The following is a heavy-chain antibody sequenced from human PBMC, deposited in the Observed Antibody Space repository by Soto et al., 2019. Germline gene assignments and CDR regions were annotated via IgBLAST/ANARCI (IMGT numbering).Heavy chain of an antibody. Sequence: SATLSLTCAVNGCSISSSYWSWIRQPPGKGLEWIGYIYYSGSTNYNPSLKSRVTISVDTSKNQFSLKLSSVTAADTAVYYCARMVRGAYNWFDPWGQGTLVTVS. J-gene: IGHJ5*02. CDR1: GCSISSSY. V-gene: IGHV4-59*01. CDR2: IYYSGST. D-gene: IGHD3-10*01. CDR3: ARMVRGAYNWFDP.